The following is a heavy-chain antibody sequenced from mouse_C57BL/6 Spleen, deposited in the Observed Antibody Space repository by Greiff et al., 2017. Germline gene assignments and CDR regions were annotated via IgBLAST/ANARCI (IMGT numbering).Heavy chain of an antibody. Sequence: EVMLVEPGGGLVKPGGSLKLSCAASGFTFSSYAMSWVRQTPEKRLEWVATISDGGSYTYYPDNVKGRFTISRDNAKNNPYLQMSHLKSEDTAMYYCARENCGGAMDYWGQGTSVTVSS. J-gene: IGHJ4*01. V-gene: IGHV5-4*01. CDR2: ISDGGSYT. CDR1: GFTFSSYA. CDR3: ARENCGGAMDY. D-gene: IGHD1-1*02.